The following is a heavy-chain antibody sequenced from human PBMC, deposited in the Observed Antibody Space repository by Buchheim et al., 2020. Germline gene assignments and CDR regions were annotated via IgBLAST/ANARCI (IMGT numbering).Heavy chain of an antibody. D-gene: IGHD6-13*01. J-gene: IGHJ6*02. CDR3: TTRIKSRDYSSSWYWYYYYYGMDV. CDR1: GFTFSNAW. CDR2: IKSKTDGGTT. Sequence: EVQLVESGGGLVKPGGSLRLSCAASGFTFSNAWMSWVRQAPGKGLEWVGRIKSKTDGGTTDYAAPVKGRFTISRDDSKNTLYLQMNSLKTEDTAVYYCTTRIKSRDYSSSWYWYYYYYGMDVWGQGTT. V-gene: IGHV3-15*01.